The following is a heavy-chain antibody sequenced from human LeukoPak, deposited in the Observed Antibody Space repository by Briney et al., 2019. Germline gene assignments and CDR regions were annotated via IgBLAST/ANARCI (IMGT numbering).Heavy chain of an antibody. CDR2: IYYSGST. Sequence: PSETLSLTCTVSGGAISAYYWSWVRQPPGKGLEWIGYIYYSGSTRYNPSLKSRVTISVDTSKNQFSLKLSSVTAADTAVYYCARASARWELIFDYWGQGTLVTVSS. D-gene: IGHD4-23*01. CDR1: GGAISAYY. J-gene: IGHJ4*02. CDR3: ARASARWELIFDY. V-gene: IGHV4-59*01.